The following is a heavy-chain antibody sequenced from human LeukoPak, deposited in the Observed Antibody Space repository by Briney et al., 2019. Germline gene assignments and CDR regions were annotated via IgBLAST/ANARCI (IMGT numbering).Heavy chain of an antibody. CDR1: GGSFSGYY. CDR3: ARGFPRGGAFDI. Sequence: PSETLSLTCAVYGGSFSGYYWSWIRQPPGKGLEWIGEINHSGSTNYNPSLKSRVTISVDTSKNQFSLKLSSVTAADTAVYYCARGFPRGGAFDIWGQGTMVTVSS. V-gene: IGHV4-34*01. J-gene: IGHJ3*02. D-gene: IGHD3-10*01. CDR2: INHSGST.